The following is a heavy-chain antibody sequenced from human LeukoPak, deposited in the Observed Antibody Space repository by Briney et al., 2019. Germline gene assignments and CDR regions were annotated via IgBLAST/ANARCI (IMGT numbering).Heavy chain of an antibody. J-gene: IGHJ6*02. CDR3: AREEDSTTIRSSYGMDV. CDR2: ISKGGTYI. V-gene: IGHV3-21*01. Sequence: PGGSRRLSGAGSGFTFSPYTINWVRQAPGKGLDWVSCISKGGTYIYYADSVRGRFTISRDNAKNSLYLQMNSLRAEDTAVYYCAREEDSTTIRSSYGMDVWGQGTTVTVSS. CDR1: GFTFSPYT. D-gene: IGHD2/OR15-2a*01.